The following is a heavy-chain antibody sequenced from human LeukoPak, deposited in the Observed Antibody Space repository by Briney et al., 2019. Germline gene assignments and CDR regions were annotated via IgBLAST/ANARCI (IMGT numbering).Heavy chain of an antibody. CDR3: TRHYYYDSSGYHFDY. CDR2: IRSKANSYAT. Sequence: GGSLRLSCAASGFTFSGSAMHWVRQASGKGLEWAGRIRSKANSYATAYAASVKGRFTISRDDSKNTAYLQMNSLKTEDTAVYYCTRHYYYDSSGYHFDYWGQGTLVTVSS. J-gene: IGHJ4*02. V-gene: IGHV3-73*01. D-gene: IGHD3-22*01. CDR1: GFTFSGSA.